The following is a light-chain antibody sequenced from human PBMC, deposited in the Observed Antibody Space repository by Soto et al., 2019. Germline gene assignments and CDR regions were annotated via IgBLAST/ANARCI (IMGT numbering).Light chain of an antibody. CDR2: DVS. Sequence: QSALTQPASVSGSPGQSITISCTGTSSDVGGYKYVSWYQQHPGKAPKVMIYDVSNRPSGVSNRFSGSKSGNTASLTISGLQAEDEADYYCSAYTSSSTLYVFGTGTKPTVL. CDR3: SAYTSSSTLYV. V-gene: IGLV2-14*01. CDR1: SSDVGGYKY. J-gene: IGLJ1*01.